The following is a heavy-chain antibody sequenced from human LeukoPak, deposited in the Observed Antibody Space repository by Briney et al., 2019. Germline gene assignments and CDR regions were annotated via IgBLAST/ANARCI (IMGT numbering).Heavy chain of an antibody. Sequence: ASVKVSCKASGYTFTSYGISWVRQAPGQGLEWMGWISAYNGNTNYAQKLQGRGTMTTDTSTSTAYMELRSLRSDDTAVYYCARVPSNPNYDFWSGYYFDYWGQGTLVTVSS. CDR3: ARVPSNPNYDFWSGYYFDY. D-gene: IGHD3-3*01. V-gene: IGHV1-18*01. CDR1: GYTFTSYG. CDR2: ISAYNGNT. J-gene: IGHJ4*02.